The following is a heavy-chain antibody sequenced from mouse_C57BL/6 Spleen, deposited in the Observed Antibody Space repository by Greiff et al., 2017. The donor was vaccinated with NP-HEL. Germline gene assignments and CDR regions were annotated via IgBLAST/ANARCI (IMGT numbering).Heavy chain of an antibody. V-gene: IGHV1-15*01. CDR2: IDPETGGT. J-gene: IGHJ2*01. D-gene: IGHD2-3*01. CDR1: GYTFTDYE. CDR3: TGATIYDGSHDY. Sequence: QVQLQQSGAELVRPGASVTLSCKASGYTFTDYEMHWVKQTPVHGLEWIGAIDPETGGTAYNQKFKGKAILTADKSSSTAYMELRSLTSEDSAVYYCTGATIYDGSHDYWGQGTTLTVSS.